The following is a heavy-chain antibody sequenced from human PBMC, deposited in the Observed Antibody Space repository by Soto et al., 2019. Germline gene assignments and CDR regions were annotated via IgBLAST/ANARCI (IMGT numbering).Heavy chain of an antibody. Sequence: EVQLLESGGGLVQPGGSLRLSCAASGITFTAYAMSWVRQAPGKGLEWVSSISGSGGSTNYADSVKGRLTISRDNSKNTLYLQMNSLRAEDTAVYYCATIIIPAATNFYWGQGTLVTVSS. J-gene: IGHJ4*02. CDR1: GITFTAYA. CDR2: ISGSGGST. CDR3: ATIIIPAATNFY. V-gene: IGHV3-23*01. D-gene: IGHD2-2*01.